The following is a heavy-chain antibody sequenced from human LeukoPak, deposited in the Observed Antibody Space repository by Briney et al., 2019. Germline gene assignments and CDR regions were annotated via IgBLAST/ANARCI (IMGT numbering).Heavy chain of an antibody. CDR3: ARDGENYDSSGYYYSSFDY. V-gene: IGHV3-30-3*01. D-gene: IGHD3-22*01. Sequence: PGGSLRLSCAASGFTFSSYAMHWVRQAPGKGLEWVAVISYVGSNKYYADSVKGRFTISRDNSKNTLYLQMNSLRAEDTAVYYCARDGENYDSSGYYYSSFDYWGQGTLVTVSS. CDR2: ISYVGSNK. J-gene: IGHJ4*02. CDR1: GFTFSSYA.